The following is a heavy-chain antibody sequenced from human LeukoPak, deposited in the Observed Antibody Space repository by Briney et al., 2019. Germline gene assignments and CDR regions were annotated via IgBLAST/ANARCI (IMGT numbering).Heavy chain of an antibody. V-gene: IGHV1-18*01. CDR3: ARWGDCSSTSCYGSSRWFDP. D-gene: IGHD2-2*01. CDR2: ISAYNGNT. Sequence: ASVKVSCKASGYTFTSYGISWVRQAPGQGLEWMGWISAYNGNTNYAQKLQDRVTMTTDTSTSTAYMELRSLRSDDTAVHYCARWGDCSSTSCYGSSRWFDPWGQGTLVTVSS. J-gene: IGHJ5*02. CDR1: GYTFTSYG.